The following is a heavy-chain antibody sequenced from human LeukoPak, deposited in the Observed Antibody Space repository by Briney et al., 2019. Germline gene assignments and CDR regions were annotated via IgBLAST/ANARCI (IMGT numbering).Heavy chain of an antibody. CDR1: GFSLSNYG. J-gene: IGHJ6*03. Sequence: GGSLKLSCAASGFSLSNYGMHWVRQAPGKGLEWVAALLYDGNTKHYADSVRGRFTLSRDTSKNTFYLQMNSLTAEDTAVYYCARDHRPEIQYYYMDVWGKGTTVGVSS. V-gene: IGHV3-33*01. D-gene: IGHD1-14*01. CDR2: LLYDGNTK. CDR3: ARDHRPEIQYYYMDV.